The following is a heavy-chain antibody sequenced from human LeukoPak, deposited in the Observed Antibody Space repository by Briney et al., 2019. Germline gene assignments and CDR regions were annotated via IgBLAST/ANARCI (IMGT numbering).Heavy chain of an antibody. J-gene: IGHJ3*02. CDR2: IYTSGNT. CDR1: GGSISSGSYY. CDR3: ARGYQLQPDAFDI. Sequence: SETLSLTCTVSGGSISSGSYYWSWIRQPAGKGLEWIGRIYTSGNTNYTPSLKSRVTISVDTSKNQFSLKLSSVTAADTAVYYCARGYQLQPDAFDIWGQGTMVTVSS. D-gene: IGHD2-2*01. V-gene: IGHV4-61*02.